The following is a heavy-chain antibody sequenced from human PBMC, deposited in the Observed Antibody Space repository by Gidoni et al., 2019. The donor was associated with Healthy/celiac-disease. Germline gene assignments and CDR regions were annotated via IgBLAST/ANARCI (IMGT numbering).Heavy chain of an antibody. Sequence: QVQLQESGPGLVKPSETLSLTCTVSGGSISSYYWRWIRQPAGKGLEWIGRIYTSGSTNYNPSLKSRVTMSVDTSKNQFSLKLSSVTAADTAVYYCARDYSSSWYDAFDIWGQGTMVTVSS. CDR2: IYTSGST. CDR1: GGSISSYY. V-gene: IGHV4-4*07. CDR3: ARDYSSSWYDAFDI. D-gene: IGHD6-13*01. J-gene: IGHJ3*02.